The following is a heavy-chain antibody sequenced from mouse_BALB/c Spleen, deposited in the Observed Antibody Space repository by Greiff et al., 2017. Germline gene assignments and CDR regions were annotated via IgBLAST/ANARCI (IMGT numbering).Heavy chain of an antibody. CDR3: ASPYDYDAWFAY. D-gene: IGHD2-4*01. J-gene: IGHJ3*01. V-gene: IGHV2-2*02. CDR1: GFSLTSYG. CDR2: IWSGGST. Sequence: VKLMESGPGLVQPSQSLSITCTVSGFSLTSYGVHWVRQSPGKGLEWLGVIWSGGSTDYNAAFISRLSISKDNSKSQVFFKMNSLQANDTAIYYCASPYDYDAWFAYWGQGTLVTVSA.